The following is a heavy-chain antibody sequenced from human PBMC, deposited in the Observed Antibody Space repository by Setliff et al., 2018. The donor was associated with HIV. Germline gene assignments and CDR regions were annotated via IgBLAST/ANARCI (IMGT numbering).Heavy chain of an antibody. CDR2: IYPGDSDT. Sequence: GESLKISCVGSEYAFSNYWIGWVRQMPGKGLEWMGIIYPGDSDTRYSPSFQGQVTISADKSISTAYLQWSSLKASDTAMYYCARQSPPDYWGQGTLVTVSS. CDR1: EYAFSNYW. CDR3: ARQSPPDY. J-gene: IGHJ4*02. V-gene: IGHV5-51*01.